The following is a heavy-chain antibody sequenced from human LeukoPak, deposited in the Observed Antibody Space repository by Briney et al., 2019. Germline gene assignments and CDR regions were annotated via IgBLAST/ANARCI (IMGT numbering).Heavy chain of an antibody. J-gene: IGHJ4*02. V-gene: IGHV3-7*01. Sequence: GGSLRLSCAASGFTFSSHWMSWVRQAPGKGLELVANINQDGSEKSYVDSVKGRFTISRDNAKNSLYLQMNSLKVEDTAFYYCARDGDDSGLYFDYWGQGTLVTVSS. CDR3: ARDGDDSGLYFDY. D-gene: IGHD2-21*02. CDR1: GFTFSSHW. CDR2: INQDGSEK.